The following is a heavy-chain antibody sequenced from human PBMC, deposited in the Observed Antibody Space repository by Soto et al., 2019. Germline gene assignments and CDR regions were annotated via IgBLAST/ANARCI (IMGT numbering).Heavy chain of an antibody. CDR1: GGSISSYY. J-gene: IGHJ5*02. CDR3: ARAVPAAIMTPKLLNWFDP. Sequence: PSETLSLTCTVSGGSISSYYWSWIRQPPGKGLEWIGYIYYSGSTNYNPSLKSRVTISVDTSKNQFSLKLSSVTAADTAVYYCARAVPAAIMTPKLLNWFDPWGQGTLVTVSS. D-gene: IGHD2-2*01. V-gene: IGHV4-59*12. CDR2: IYYSGST.